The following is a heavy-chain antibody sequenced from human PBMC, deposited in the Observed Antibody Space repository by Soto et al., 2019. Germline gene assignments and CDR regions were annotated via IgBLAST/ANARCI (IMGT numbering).Heavy chain of an antibody. CDR2: LNPNSGNT. Sequence: QVQLVQSGAEVKKPGASVKVSCKASGYMFSTYDINWVRQAPGQGLEWMGWLNPNSGNTGYAQKFQGRVTMNRNTAIKTAYMELSSLGSDDTAVYYCARDHRYNWNDEGWFDPWGQGTLVTVSS. V-gene: IGHV1-8*01. CDR3: ARDHRYNWNDEGWFDP. J-gene: IGHJ5*02. CDR1: GYMFSTYD. D-gene: IGHD1-20*01.